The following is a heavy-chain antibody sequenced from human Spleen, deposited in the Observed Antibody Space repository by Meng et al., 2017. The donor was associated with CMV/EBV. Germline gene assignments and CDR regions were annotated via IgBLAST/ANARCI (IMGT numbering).Heavy chain of an antibody. CDR2: IYSGDGT. CDR3: AKVDGIVVPAAIGIDY. V-gene: IGHV3-66*02. Sequence: GESLKISCIGTEFTVSGKYMSWVRQAPGKGLEWVSAIYSGDGTYYADSVKGRFTISRDNSRNTLYLQMNRLRAEDTAVYYCAKVDGIVVPAAIGIDYWGQGTLVTVSS. CDR1: EFTVSGKY. D-gene: IGHD2-2*02. J-gene: IGHJ4*02.